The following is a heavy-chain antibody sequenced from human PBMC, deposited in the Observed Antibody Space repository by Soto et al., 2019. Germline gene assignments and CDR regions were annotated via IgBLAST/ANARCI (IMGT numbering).Heavy chain of an antibody. Sequence: GGSLRLSCAASGFTFSNAWMNWVRQAPGKGLEWVGRIKSKTDGGTTDYAAPVKGRFTISRDDSKNTLYLQMNSLKTEDTAVYYCTTDPGSYYYGMDVWGQGTTVTVSS. CDR2: IKSKTDGGTT. CDR3: TTDPGSYYYGMDV. D-gene: IGHD3-10*01. V-gene: IGHV3-15*07. J-gene: IGHJ6*02. CDR1: GFTFSNAW.